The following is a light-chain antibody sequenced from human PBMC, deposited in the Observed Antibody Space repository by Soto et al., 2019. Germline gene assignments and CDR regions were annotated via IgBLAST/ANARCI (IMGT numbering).Light chain of an antibody. J-gene: IGKJ1*01. CDR1: QTISSW. CDR2: KAS. Sequence: DIPTSQSPSTLSGYVGNRVTIPCRASQTISSWLAWYQQKPGKAPKLLIYKASTLKSGVPSRFSGSGSGTEFTLTISSLQPDDFATYYCQHYNSYSEAFGQGTKVDIK. V-gene: IGKV1-5*03. CDR3: QHYNSYSEA.